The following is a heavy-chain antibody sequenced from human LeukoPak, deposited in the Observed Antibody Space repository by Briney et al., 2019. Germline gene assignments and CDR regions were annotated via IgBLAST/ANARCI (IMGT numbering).Heavy chain of an antibody. CDR2: IGTGGDT. Sequence: AGGSLRLSCAASGFTFSSYDMHWVRQAPGKGLEWVSGIGTGGDTYYPGSVKGRFTVSRDNAKNSLYLQMNSLTHEDTALYYCGKDAEVGIGVAGQIDHWGQGTLVTVSS. D-gene: IGHD2-21*01. CDR3: GKDAEVGIGVAGQIDH. V-gene: IGHV3-13*01. CDR1: GFTFSSYD. J-gene: IGHJ4*02.